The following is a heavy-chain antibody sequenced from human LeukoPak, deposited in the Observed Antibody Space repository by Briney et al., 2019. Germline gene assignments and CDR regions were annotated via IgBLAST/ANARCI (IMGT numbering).Heavy chain of an antibody. D-gene: IGHD3-22*01. Sequence: WIRQPPGKGLEWIGSIYYSGSTYYNPSLKSRVTISVDTSKNQFSLKLSSVTAADTAVYYCARHAGSSGYYFDYWGQGTLVTVSS. CDR2: IYYSGST. V-gene: IGHV4-39*01. CDR3: ARHAGSSGYYFDY. J-gene: IGHJ4*02.